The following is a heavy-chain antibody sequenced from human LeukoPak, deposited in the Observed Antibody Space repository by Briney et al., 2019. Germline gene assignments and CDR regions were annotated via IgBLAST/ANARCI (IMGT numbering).Heavy chain of an antibody. CDR3: AKARGYCSGGSCYSGFHDAFHI. CDR1: GFTFSSYA. J-gene: IGHJ3*02. Sequence: PGGSLRLSCAASGFTFSSYAMSWVRQAPGKGLEWVSAISGSGGSTYYADSVKGRFTISRDNSKNTLYLQMNSLRAEDTAVYYCAKARGYCSGGSCYSGFHDAFHIWGQGTMVTVPS. D-gene: IGHD2-15*01. CDR2: ISGSGGST. V-gene: IGHV3-23*01.